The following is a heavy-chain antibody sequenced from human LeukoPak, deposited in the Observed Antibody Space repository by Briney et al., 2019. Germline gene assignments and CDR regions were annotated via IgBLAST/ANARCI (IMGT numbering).Heavy chain of an antibody. D-gene: IGHD3-22*01. CDR2: IYPGDSDT. CDR1: GYNFTNYW. CDR3: ARLLLYYYDSSGYPQRYFDS. Sequence: GESLKISFKGSGYNFTNYWIGWVRQMPGKGLEWMGIIYPGDSDTRYSPSFQGPVTISADKSITTAYLQWNSLKASDTAMYYCARLLLYYYDSSGYPQRYFDSWGQGTLVTVSS. J-gene: IGHJ4*02. V-gene: IGHV5-51*01.